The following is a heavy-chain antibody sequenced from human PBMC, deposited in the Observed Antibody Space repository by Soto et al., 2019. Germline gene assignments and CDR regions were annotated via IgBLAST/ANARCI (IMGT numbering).Heavy chain of an antibody. D-gene: IGHD7-27*01. CDR2: ISNDGSQT. CDR3: ANGFCGTNCYYFPN. V-gene: IGHV3-30*18. J-gene: IGHJ4*02. Sequence: QVQLVESGEGVVQPGRSLRLSCVASGYMFSRYGMHWVRQAPGKGLEWVAVISNDGSQTNYGDSVKGRFTISRDNSKNKVYLQMNCLTTEDTAVYYCANGFCGTNCYYFPNWGQGTLVTVST. CDR1: GYMFSRYG.